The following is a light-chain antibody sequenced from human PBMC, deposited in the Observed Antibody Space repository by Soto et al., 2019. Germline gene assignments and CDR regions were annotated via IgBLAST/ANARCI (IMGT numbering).Light chain of an antibody. CDR2: DVS. CDR3: SSYTSSSSYA. Sequence: QSALTQPASVSGSPGQSITISCTGTSSDVGGYNYVSWYQQHPGKAPKLMIYDVSNRPSGVSNRFSGSKSGNTASLTISGLQAEEEDDYYCSSYTSSSSYAFGTGTKLPV. J-gene: IGLJ1*01. CDR1: SSDVGGYNY. V-gene: IGLV2-14*01.